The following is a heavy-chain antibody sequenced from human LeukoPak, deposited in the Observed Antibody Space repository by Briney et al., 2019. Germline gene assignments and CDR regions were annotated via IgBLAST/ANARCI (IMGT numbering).Heavy chain of an antibody. CDR1: GFTFSSYA. Sequence: GGSLRLSCAASGFTFSSYAMSWVRQAPGKGLEWVSAISGSGGTTYYADSVKGRFTVSRDNSKNTLYLQMDSLRAEDTAVYYCAKDETYYYDTSGGRFDYWGQGTLVTVSS. CDR2: ISGSGGTT. D-gene: IGHD3-22*01. J-gene: IGHJ4*02. V-gene: IGHV3-23*01. CDR3: AKDETYYYDTSGGRFDY.